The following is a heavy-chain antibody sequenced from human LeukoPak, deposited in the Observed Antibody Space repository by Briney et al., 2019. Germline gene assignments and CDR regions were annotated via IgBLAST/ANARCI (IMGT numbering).Heavy chain of an antibody. CDR1: AFIFRNFA. J-gene: IGHJ4*02. D-gene: IGHD6-13*01. Sequence: GGSLRLSCAASAFIFRNFAMHWVRQAPGKGLEWVSDIYGSGDKTHYTDSVKGRFTISRDNSKNTLYLEMNSLSHEDTAIYYCAKGAAGLDDWGQGTLVTVSS. CDR2: IYGSGDKT. V-gene: IGHV3-23*01. CDR3: AKGAAGLDD.